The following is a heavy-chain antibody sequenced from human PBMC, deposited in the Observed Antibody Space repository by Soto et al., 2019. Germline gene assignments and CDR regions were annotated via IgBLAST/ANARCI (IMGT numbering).Heavy chain of an antibody. CDR1: GGSISSSSYY. Sequence: PSETLSLTCTVSGGSISSSSYYWGWIRQPPGKGLEWIGSIYYSGSTYYNPSLKSRVTISVDTSKNQCSLKLSSVTAADTAVYYCARHPTRPYDSSGYYYDIFDYWGQGTLVTVSS. V-gene: IGHV4-39*01. J-gene: IGHJ4*02. D-gene: IGHD3-22*01. CDR3: ARHPTRPYDSSGYYYDIFDY. CDR2: IYYSGST.